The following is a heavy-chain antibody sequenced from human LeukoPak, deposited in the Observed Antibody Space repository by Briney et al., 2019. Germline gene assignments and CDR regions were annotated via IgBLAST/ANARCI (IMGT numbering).Heavy chain of an antibody. CDR1: GGSISSSNW. V-gene: IGHV4-4*02. J-gene: IGHJ3*02. CDR2: IYHSGST. CDR3: ARANYYDSSGYPHAAFDI. Sequence: PSETLSLTCAVSGGSISSSNWWSWVRQPPGKGLEWIGEIYHSGSTNYNPSLKSRVTISVDKSKNQFSLKLSSVTATDTAVYYCARANYYDSSGYPHAAFDIWGQGTMVTVSS. D-gene: IGHD3-22*01.